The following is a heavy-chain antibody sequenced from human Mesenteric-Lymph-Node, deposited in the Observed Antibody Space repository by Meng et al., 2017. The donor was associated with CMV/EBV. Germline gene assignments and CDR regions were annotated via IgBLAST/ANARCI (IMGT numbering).Heavy chain of an antibody. CDR2: TYYRSKWYN. J-gene: IGHJ5*02. CDR1: GDSVSSNSAA. D-gene: IGHD2-15*01. Sequence: LRLSCAISGDSVSSNSAAWNWIRQSPSRGLEWLGRTYYRSKWYNDYAVSVKSRITINPDTSKNQFSLQLNAVTPEDTAVYYCARGYSSDRKWFDPWGQGTLVTVSS. V-gene: IGHV6-1*01. CDR3: ARGYSSDRKWFDP.